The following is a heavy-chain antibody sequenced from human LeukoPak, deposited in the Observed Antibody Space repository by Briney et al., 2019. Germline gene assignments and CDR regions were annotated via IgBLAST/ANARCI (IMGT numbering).Heavy chain of an antibody. CDR2: INPNSGGT. J-gene: IGHJ4*02. Sequence: GAPVKVSCMASGYTFTGYYMNWVRQAPGQGLEWMGWINPNSGGTNYAQKFQGRVTMTRDTSISTANMELSRLRSDDTAVYYCAIGCTSTSCYDNGRRFDYWGQGTLVTVSS. D-gene: IGHD2-2*01. CDR1: GYTFTGYY. V-gene: IGHV1-2*02. CDR3: AIGCTSTSCYDNGRRFDY.